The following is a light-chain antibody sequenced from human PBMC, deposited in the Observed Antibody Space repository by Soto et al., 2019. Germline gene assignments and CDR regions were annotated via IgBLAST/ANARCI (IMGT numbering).Light chain of an antibody. CDR3: LQHNSYPPWT. V-gene: IGKV1-17*01. CDR1: QGIRND. J-gene: IGKJ1*01. CDR2: AAS. Sequence: DIQMTQSPSSLSASVGDRVTITCRASQGIRNDLGWYQQKPGKAPKRLIYAASSLQSGVQSRFSGSRSGTEVALTISSQQPEDFATSYWLQHNSYPPWTCGEGTKVEIK.